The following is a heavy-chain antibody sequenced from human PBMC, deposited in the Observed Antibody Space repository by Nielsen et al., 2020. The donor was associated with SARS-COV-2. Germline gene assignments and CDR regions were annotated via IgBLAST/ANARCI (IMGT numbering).Heavy chain of an antibody. CDR1: GYTFTGYY. CDR2: INPNSGNT. V-gene: IGHV1-8*02. D-gene: IGHD2-15*01. Sequence: ASVKVSCKASGYTFTGYYMHWVRQAPGQGLEWMGWINPNSGNTGYAQKFQGRVTMTRNTSISTAYMELSSLRSEDTAVYYCARGRYCSGGSCFDYWGQGTLVTVSS. J-gene: IGHJ4*02. CDR3: ARGRYCSGGSCFDY.